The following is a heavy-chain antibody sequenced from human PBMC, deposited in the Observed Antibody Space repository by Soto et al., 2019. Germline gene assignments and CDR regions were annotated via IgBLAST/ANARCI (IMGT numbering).Heavy chain of an antibody. Sequence: QVQLQESGPGLVRPSETLFLTCTVSGDSMSSYYWSWIRQTPGKGLEWIGYIYYSGSTYYNPSLESRVTISVDTPKNQFSLRLKSVIAADTALYYCARTTYGDDAFEIWGQGTMLTVSS. D-gene: IGHD4-17*01. CDR1: GDSMSSYY. J-gene: IGHJ3*02. V-gene: IGHV4-59*01. CDR2: IYYSGST. CDR3: ARTTYGDDAFEI.